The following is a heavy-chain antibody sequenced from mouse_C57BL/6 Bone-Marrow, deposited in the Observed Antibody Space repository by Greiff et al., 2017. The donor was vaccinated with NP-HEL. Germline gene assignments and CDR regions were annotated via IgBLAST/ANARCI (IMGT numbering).Heavy chain of an antibody. V-gene: IGHV1-7*01. D-gene: IGHD2-5*01. CDR1: GYTFTSYW. CDR3: AREHYSNPFAY. Sequence: VQLQQSGAELAKPGASVKLSCKASGYTFTSYWMHWVKQRPGQGLEWIGYITPSSGYTKYNQKFKDKATLTAAKSSSTGHMQLSSLRYEDSAVDYYAREHYSNPFAYWGKGTLVTVSA. CDR2: ITPSSGYT. J-gene: IGHJ3*01.